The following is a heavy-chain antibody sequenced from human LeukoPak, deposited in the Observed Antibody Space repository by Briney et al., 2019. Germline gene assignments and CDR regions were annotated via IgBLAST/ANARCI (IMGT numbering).Heavy chain of an antibody. J-gene: IGHJ4*02. CDR2: IYPGDSDT. Sequence: GESLKISCKCSGYRFSSYWIGLLRQMPGKRVEWMGIIYPGDSDTRYSPSFQGQVTISADKSITTAYLLWSTLKASDTAMYYCARLFGGNYEIFGYWGQGTLVTVSS. CDR1: GYRFSSYW. D-gene: IGHD4-23*01. V-gene: IGHV5-51*01. CDR3: ARLFGGNYEIFGY.